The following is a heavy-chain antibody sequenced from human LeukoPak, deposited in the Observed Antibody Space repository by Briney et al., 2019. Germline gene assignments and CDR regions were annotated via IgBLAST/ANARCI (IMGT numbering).Heavy chain of an antibody. CDR2: ISYDGSNK. CDR1: GFTFSSYS. Sequence: GRSLRLSCAASGFTFSSYSMHWVRQAPAKGLEGVAVISYDGSNKYYADSVKGRFTISRDNSKNTLYLQMNSLRAEDTAVYYCAKDWDDYSNYGTIDYWGQGTLVTVSS. J-gene: IGHJ4*02. CDR3: AKDWDDYSNYGTIDY. D-gene: IGHD4-11*01. V-gene: IGHV3-30*04.